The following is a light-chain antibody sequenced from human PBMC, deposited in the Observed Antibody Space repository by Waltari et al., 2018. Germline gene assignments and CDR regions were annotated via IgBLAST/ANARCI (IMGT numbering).Light chain of an antibody. Sequence: EIVMTQSPVTLSVSPGERATLSCRASQSVSTNLAWYRQRPGQAPRLLMYSASTRASGLPARFSGSGSGTEFTLTISSLHSEDFAVDYCQQYNDWPRTFGQGTKLEI. CDR2: SAS. CDR1: QSVSTN. V-gene: IGKV3-15*01. CDR3: QQYNDWPRT. J-gene: IGKJ2*01.